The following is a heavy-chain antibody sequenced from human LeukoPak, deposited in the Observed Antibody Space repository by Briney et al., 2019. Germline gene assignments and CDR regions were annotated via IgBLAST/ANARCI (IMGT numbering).Heavy chain of an antibody. Sequence: ASVKVSCKASGYTFTSYGISWVRQAPGQELEWMGWISAYNGNTNHAQKLQGRVTMTTDTSTSTAYREPRNLRSDDTAVYYCARGLGSTSDNWFDPWGQGTLVTVSS. CDR3: ARGLGSTSDNWFDP. D-gene: IGHD2-2*01. V-gene: IGHV1-18*04. J-gene: IGHJ5*02. CDR2: ISAYNGNT. CDR1: GYTFTSYG.